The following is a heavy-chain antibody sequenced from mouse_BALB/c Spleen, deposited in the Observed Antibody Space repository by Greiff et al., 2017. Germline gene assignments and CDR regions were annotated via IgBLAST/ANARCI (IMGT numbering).Heavy chain of an antibody. V-gene: IGHV5-6*01. D-gene: IGHD2-3*01. CDR1: GFTFSSYG. CDR2: ISSGGSYT. Sequence: EVKLMESGGDLVKPGGSLKLSCAASGFTFSSYGMSWVRQTPDKRLEWVATISSGGSYTYYPDSVKGRFTISRDNAKNTLYLQMSSLKSEDTAMYYCARQGVTAAWFAYWGQGTLVTVSA. J-gene: IGHJ3*01. CDR3: ARQGVTAAWFAY.